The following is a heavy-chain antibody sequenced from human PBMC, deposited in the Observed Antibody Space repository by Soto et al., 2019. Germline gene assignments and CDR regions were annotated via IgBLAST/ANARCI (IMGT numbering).Heavy chain of an antibody. V-gene: IGHV4-4*07. CDR1: GDPINTDY. CDR3: AKGAGPPWFDP. CDR2: VQAYGTT. Sequence: QVQLQESGPGLVKPSETLSLTCTVSGDPINTDYWWSWIRQPAGKGLEWIGRVQAYGTTNYNPSLKSRVTMYLDTSKNQFSLKLRAVTAADTAVYYCAKGAGPPWFDPWGQGTLVTVSS. J-gene: IGHJ5*02.